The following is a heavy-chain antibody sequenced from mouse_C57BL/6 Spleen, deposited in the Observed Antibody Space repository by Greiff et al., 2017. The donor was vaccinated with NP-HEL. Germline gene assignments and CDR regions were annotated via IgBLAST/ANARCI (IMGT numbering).Heavy chain of an antibody. CDR3: AREGLYFDY. V-gene: IGHV1-22*01. Sequence: DVKLQESGPELVKPGASVKMSCKASGYTFTDYNMHWVKQSHGKSLEWIGYINPNNGGTSYNQKFKGKATLTVNKSSSTAYMELRSLTSEDSAVYYCAREGLYFDYWGQGTTLTVSS. D-gene: IGHD3-1*01. J-gene: IGHJ2*01. CDR2: INPNNGGT. CDR1: GYTFTDYN.